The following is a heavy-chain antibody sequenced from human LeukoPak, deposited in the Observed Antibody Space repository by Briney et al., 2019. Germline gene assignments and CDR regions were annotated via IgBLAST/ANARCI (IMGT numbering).Heavy chain of an antibody. J-gene: IGHJ4*02. CDR1: GGSISSGPYY. V-gene: IGHV4-61*02. CDR3: ARWNNDVLTGYYDSFDY. D-gene: IGHD3-9*01. Sequence: SQTLSLTCSVSGGSISSGPYYWGWIRQPAGKGLEWIGRIYPSGATNYNPSLKSRVTISIDTSANQFSLKLNSVTAADTAGYFCARWNNDVLTGYYDSFDYWGQGILVTVSS. CDR2: IYPSGAT.